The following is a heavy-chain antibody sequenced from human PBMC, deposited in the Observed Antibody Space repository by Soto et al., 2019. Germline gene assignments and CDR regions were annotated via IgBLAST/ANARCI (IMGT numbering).Heavy chain of an antibody. V-gene: IGHV1-18*01. CDR2: ISAYNGNT. Sequence: ASVKVSCKASGYTFTSYGISWVRQAPGQGLEWMGWISAYNGNTNYAQKLQGRVTMTTDTSTSTAYMELRSLRSDDTAVYYCARVPFDYYDSSGYYAPKSWGQGTLVTVSS. D-gene: IGHD3-22*01. J-gene: IGHJ5*02. CDR1: GYTFTSYG. CDR3: ARVPFDYYDSSGYYAPKS.